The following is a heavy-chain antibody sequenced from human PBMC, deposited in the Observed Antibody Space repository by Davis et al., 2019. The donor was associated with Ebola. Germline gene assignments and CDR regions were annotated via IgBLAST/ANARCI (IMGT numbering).Heavy chain of an antibody. D-gene: IGHD2-2*01. CDR3: ARHSPGFAAIDAFDV. Sequence: MPGGSLRLSCTVSGDSISSSSSYWGWIRQSPGKGLEWIGSLYYTGNTYYRTSLQSRALIVVDTSKKKFSLRLSSVTAADTAMYYCARHSPGFAAIDAFDVWGRGILVTVSS. CDR1: GDSISSSSSY. V-gene: IGHV4-39*01. J-gene: IGHJ3*01. CDR2: LYYTGNT.